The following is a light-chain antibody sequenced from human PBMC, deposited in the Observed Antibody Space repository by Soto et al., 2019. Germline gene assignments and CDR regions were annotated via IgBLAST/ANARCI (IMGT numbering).Light chain of an antibody. CDR2: KAS. Sequence: DYQVTHSPSTLSACVGDRVTITCRASQKIYTWLSWYQQKPGIAPKHLIHKASTLDSGVTSRFSGSGYGTEFTLTTSGLQREDCATSNCQQYERYSTVGQGTKVDTK. CDR1: QKIYTW. J-gene: IGKJ1*01. V-gene: IGKV1-5*03. CDR3: QQYERYST.